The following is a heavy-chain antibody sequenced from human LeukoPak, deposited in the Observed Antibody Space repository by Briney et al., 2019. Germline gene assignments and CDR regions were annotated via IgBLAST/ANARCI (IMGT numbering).Heavy chain of an antibody. CDR1: GGSFSGYY. CDR3: ARRTYCGGDCYSFDY. Sequence: PSETLSLTCAVYGGSFSGYYWSWIRQPPGKGLEWIGEINHSGSTNYNPSLKSRVTISVDTSKNQFSLQLSSVTAADTAAYYCARRTYCGGDCYSFDYWGQGTLVTVSS. V-gene: IGHV4-34*01. J-gene: IGHJ4*02. CDR2: INHSGST. D-gene: IGHD2-21*02.